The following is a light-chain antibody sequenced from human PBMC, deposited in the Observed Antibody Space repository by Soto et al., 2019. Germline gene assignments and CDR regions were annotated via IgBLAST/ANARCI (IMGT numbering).Light chain of an antibody. V-gene: IGLV1-40*01. J-gene: IGLJ1*01. Sequence: QLVLTQPPSVSGAPGQRVTISCTGSSSNIGAGFDVHWYHQIAGTAPKLLIYGNINRPSGVPDRFSGSKSGTSASLAITGLQAEDEGDYYCQSYDSTLSARYVFGTGTKVTVL. CDR2: GNI. CDR1: SSNIGAGFD. CDR3: QSYDSTLSARYV.